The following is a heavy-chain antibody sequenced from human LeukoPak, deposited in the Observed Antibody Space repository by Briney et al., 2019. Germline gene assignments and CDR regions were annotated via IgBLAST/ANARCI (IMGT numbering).Heavy chain of an antibody. J-gene: IGHJ6*02. CDR3: AKVYSSGWYEADGGYYYGMDV. CDR1: GFTFSNYA. CDR2: ISYDGNNK. V-gene: IGHV3-30*04. D-gene: IGHD6-19*01. Sequence: PGGSLRLSCAASGFTFSNYAMHWVRQAPGKGLEWVAVISYDGNNKYYVDSVKGRFTISRDNSKNTLYLQMNSLRAEDTAVYYCAKVYSSGWYEADGGYYYGMDVWGQGTTVTVSS.